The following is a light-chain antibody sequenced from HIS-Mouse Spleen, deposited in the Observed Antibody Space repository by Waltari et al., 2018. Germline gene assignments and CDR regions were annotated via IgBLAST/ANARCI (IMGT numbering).Light chain of an antibody. Sequence: SYELTQPPSVSVSPGQTARITRSADALPKKYADWYQQKSGQAPVLVIYEDSKRPSGIPERFSGSSSGTMATLTISGAQVEDEADYYCYSTDSSGNHRVFGGGTKLTVL. V-gene: IGLV3-10*01. J-gene: IGLJ2*01. CDR3: YSTDSSGNHRV. CDR1: ALPKKY. CDR2: EDS.